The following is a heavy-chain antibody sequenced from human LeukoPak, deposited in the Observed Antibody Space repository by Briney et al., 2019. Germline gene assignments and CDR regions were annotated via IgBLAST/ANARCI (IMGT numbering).Heavy chain of an antibody. J-gene: IGHJ4*02. CDR1: GYTFTSYG. CDR3: ARHVVRSGSQSTGDY. CDR2: IDAYNGNT. D-gene: IGHD6-19*01. Sequence: GASVKLSCTASGYTFTSYGISWVRQAPGQGLGWMGWIDAYNGNTTYAQTLQGRVTMTTDTSTSTAYMELRSLRSDDTAVYYCARHVVRSGSQSTGDYWGQGTLVTVSS. V-gene: IGHV1-18*01.